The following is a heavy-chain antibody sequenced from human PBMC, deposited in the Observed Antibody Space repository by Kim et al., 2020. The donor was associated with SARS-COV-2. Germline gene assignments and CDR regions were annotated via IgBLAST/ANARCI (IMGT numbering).Heavy chain of an antibody. V-gene: IGHV4-4*07. D-gene: IGHD2-2*01. CDR1: GGSISGYY. Sequence: SETLSLTCTVSGGSISGYYWSWIRQSAGRGLEWIGRIQSSTSTNYNPSLKGRVTMSIDTSNSQFSLKVKSVNAADTAVYYCARDRDASWLDYWGQGTLVT. J-gene: IGHJ4*02. CDR3: ARDRDASWLDY. CDR2: IQSSTST.